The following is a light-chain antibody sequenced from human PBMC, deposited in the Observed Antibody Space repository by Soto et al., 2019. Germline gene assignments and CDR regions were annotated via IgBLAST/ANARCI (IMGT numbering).Light chain of an antibody. CDR2: EVT. CDR1: SGDIGSYDY. J-gene: IGLJ3*02. V-gene: IGLV2-14*01. Sequence: QSVLTQPASVSGSPGQSITISCTGTSGDIGSYDYVSWYQQHPGKAPKLMIYEVTNRPSGVSNRFSGSKSGNTASLTISGLQAEDEADYYCYSYTTSSTWVFGGGTKLTVL. CDR3: YSYTTSSTWV.